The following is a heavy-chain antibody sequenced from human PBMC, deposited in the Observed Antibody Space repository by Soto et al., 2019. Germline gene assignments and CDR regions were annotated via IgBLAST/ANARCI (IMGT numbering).Heavy chain of an antibody. CDR3: AREVPYCSGGSCYLDD. D-gene: IGHD2-15*01. J-gene: IGHJ4*02. CDR1: GYTFISYY. CDR2: INPSGGTT. V-gene: IGHV1-46*01. Sequence: ASVKVSCKASGYTFISYYLHWVRQAPGQGLEWMGIINPSGGTTTYAQKFQGRVTMTRDTSTSTVYMELSSLRSEDTAVYYCAREVPYCSGGSCYLDDSGQGTLVTVSS.